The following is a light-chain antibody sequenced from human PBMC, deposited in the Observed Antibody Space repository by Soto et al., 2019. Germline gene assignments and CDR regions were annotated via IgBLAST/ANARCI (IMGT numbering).Light chain of an antibody. Sequence: LTQPASVSGSPGQSITISCTGTSSDVGSYNLVSWYQQHPGKAPKLMIYEVSKRPSGVSNRFSGSKSGNTASLTISGLQAEDEADYYCCSYAGSSTFYVFGTATKVTVL. V-gene: IGLV2-23*02. CDR3: CSYAGSSTFYV. CDR1: SSDVGSYNL. J-gene: IGLJ1*01. CDR2: EVS.